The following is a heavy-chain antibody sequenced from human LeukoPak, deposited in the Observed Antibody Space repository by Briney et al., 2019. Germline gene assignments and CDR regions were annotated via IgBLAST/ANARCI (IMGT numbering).Heavy chain of an antibody. J-gene: IGHJ4*02. Sequence: SGGSLRLSCAASGFTFSSYAMHWVRQAPGKGLEWVAVISYDGSNKYYADSVKGRFTISRDNSKNTLYLQMNSLRAEGTAVYYCARDQHDDSSGYYYGTSFDYWGQGTLVTVSS. D-gene: IGHD3-22*01. V-gene: IGHV3-30-3*01. CDR1: GFTFSSYA. CDR3: ARDQHDDSSGYYYGTSFDY. CDR2: ISYDGSNK.